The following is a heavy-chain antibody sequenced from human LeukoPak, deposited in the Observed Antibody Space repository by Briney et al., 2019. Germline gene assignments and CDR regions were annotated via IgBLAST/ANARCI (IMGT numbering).Heavy chain of an antibody. D-gene: IGHD6-6*01. CDR1: GFTFSSYG. CDR3: AKDRDIAARYYYGMDV. CDR2: ISYDGSNK. V-gene: IGHV3-30*18. Sequence: GRSLRLSCAASGFTFSSYGMHWVRQAPGKGLGWVAVISYDGSNKYYADSVKGRFTISRDNSKNTLYLQMNSLRAEDTAVYYCAKDRDIAARYYYGMDVWGQGTTVTVSS. J-gene: IGHJ6*02.